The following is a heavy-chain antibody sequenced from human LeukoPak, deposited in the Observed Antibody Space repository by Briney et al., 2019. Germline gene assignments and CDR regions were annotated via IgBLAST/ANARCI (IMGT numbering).Heavy chain of an antibody. J-gene: IGHJ4*02. CDR3: AKDYLSKGKYSSSSYGY. CDR2: ISGSGGST. Sequence: GGSLRLSCAASGFTFSSYAMSWVRQAPGKGLEWVSAISGSGGSTYYADSMKGRFTISRDNSKNTLYLQMNSLRAEDTAVYYCAKDYLSKGKYSSSSYGYWGQGTLVTVSS. V-gene: IGHV3-23*01. CDR1: GFTFSSYA. D-gene: IGHD6-13*01.